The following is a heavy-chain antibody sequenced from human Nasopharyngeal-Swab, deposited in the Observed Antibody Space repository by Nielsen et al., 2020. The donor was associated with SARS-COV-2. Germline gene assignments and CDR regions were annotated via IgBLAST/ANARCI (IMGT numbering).Heavy chain of an antibody. V-gene: IGHV4-34*01. D-gene: IGHD3-3*01. CDR1: GGSISDYS. J-gene: IGHJ6*02. CDR2: INHTGST. Sequence: SETLSLTCAVFGGSISDYSWNWIRQPPGKGLEWIVEINHTGSTNYNPSLRSRVSASVDTSKNQFSLKLSSVTAADTAVYYCARDRATYYDFWSGYYHYGMDVWGQGTTVTVSS. CDR3: ARDRATYYDFWSGYYHYGMDV.